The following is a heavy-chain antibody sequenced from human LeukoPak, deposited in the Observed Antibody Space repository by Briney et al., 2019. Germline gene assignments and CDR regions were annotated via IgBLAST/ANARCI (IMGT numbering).Heavy chain of an antibody. J-gene: IGHJ5*02. CDR3: AKDRVSPGFNWFDP. CDR2: INGRGDNT. Sequence: GGSLRLSCAASGFIFSSYAMSWVRQAPGKGLEWVSAINGRGDNTYYADFVKGRFTISRDNSKSTVYLQMNSLRTEDTAVYYCAKDRVSPGFNWFDPWGQGTLVTVSS. D-gene: IGHD2/OR15-2a*01. V-gene: IGHV3-23*01. CDR1: GFIFSSYA.